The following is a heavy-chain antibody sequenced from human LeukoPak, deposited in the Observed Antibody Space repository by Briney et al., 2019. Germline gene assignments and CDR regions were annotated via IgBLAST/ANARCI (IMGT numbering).Heavy chain of an antibody. CDR3: ARARYVNSFYAFDI. CDR1: GGSISSYY. J-gene: IGHJ3*02. Sequence: SETLSLTCTVSGGSISSYYWSWIRLPPGKGLEWIGYLSKSGNTNNSPSLKSRVTIFVDTSKNQFFLKLSPVTAADTAVYYCARARYVNSFYAFDIWGQGTLVTVSS. CDR2: LSKSGNT. V-gene: IGHV4-59*01. D-gene: IGHD3-9*01.